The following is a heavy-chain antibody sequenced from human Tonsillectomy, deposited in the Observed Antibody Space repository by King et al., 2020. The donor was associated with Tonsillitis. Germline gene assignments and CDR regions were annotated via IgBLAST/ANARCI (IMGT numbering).Heavy chain of an antibody. V-gene: IGHV3-74*01. Sequence: VQLVESGGGLVQPGGSLRLSCAASGFTFSSYWMHWVCQAPGKGLVWVSRINSDGSSTSYADSVKGRFTISRDNAKNTLYLQMNSLRAEDTAVYYCARPIVGATHDAFDIWGQGTMVTVSS. CDR1: GFTFSSYW. J-gene: IGHJ3*02. CDR2: INSDGSST. D-gene: IGHD1-26*01. CDR3: ARPIVGATHDAFDI.